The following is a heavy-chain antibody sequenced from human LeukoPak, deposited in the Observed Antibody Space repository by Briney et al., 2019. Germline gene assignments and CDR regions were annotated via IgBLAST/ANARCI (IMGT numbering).Heavy chain of an antibody. J-gene: IGHJ6*04. Sequence: PGGSLRLSCAASGFTFSDYWMHWVRQAPGKGLVWVSHVNSDETTTNYADSVKGRFTISRDNAKNTLFLQMNSLRAEDTAVYYCVRYCSHTSCQPYGMDVWGKGTTVTVSS. CDR1: GFTFSDYW. CDR3: VRYCSHTSCQPYGMDV. V-gene: IGHV3-74*01. CDR2: VNSDETTT. D-gene: IGHD2-2*01.